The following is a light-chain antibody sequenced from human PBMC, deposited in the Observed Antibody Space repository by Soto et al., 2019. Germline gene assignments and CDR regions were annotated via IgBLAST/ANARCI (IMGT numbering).Light chain of an antibody. Sequence: QSVLTQHASVSGSPGQSITISCTGTTSDVGGYNYVSWYQQYPGKAPKLIISEVINRPSGVSDRFSGSKSGYTASLTISGLQPEDEADYYCSSYTTRDNLVFGAGTKVTVL. CDR2: EVI. V-gene: IGLV2-14*01. CDR1: TSDVGGYNY. CDR3: SSYTTRDNLV. J-gene: IGLJ1*01.